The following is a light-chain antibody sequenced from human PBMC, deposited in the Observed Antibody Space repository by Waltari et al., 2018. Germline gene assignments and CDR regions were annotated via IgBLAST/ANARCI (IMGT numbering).Light chain of an antibody. V-gene: IGLV2-14*03. Sequence: QSALTQPSSVSGSPGQSITISCTGTSSDVGGSHSVPWYQHHPGKAPKFIIYDVVKRPSGVSNRFSGSKYGNTASLTISGLQAEDEADYYCCSFTHYAGPKTYVFGSGTKVTVL. J-gene: IGLJ1*01. CDR1: SSDVGGSHS. CDR2: DVV. CDR3: CSFTHYAGPKTYV.